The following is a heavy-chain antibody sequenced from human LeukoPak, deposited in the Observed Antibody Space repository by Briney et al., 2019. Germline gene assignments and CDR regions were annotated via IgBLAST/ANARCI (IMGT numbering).Heavy chain of an antibody. CDR2: IYYSGST. D-gene: IGHD4-17*01. CDR1: GGSISSYY. Sequence: SETLSLTCTVSGGSISSYYWSWIRQPPGKGLEWIGYIYYSGSTNYNPSLKSRVTISVDTSKNQFSLKLSSVTAADTAVYYCARVATTVPLFDYWGQGTLVSVSS. CDR3: ARVATTVPLFDY. V-gene: IGHV4-59*01. J-gene: IGHJ4*02.